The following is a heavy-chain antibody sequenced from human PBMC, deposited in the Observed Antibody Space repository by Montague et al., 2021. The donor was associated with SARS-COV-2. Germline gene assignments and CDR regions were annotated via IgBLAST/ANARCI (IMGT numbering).Heavy chain of an antibody. Sequence: SETLSLTCTVSGXSIDSFYWSWIRRPPGKGLEWIGCIFHSGSTYYNPSLKSRVSMSVDTSKNQVSLRLSSLTAADTAVYYCARGGYYDNTGYYSDYYYNMDVWGQGTTVTVSS. CDR1: GXSIDSFY. V-gene: IGHV4-59*01. J-gene: IGHJ6*02. CDR2: IFHSGST. CDR3: ARGGYYDNTGYYSDYYYNMDV. D-gene: IGHD3-22*01.